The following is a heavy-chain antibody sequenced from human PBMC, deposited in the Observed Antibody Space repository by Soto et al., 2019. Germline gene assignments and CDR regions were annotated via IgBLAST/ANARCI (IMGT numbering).Heavy chain of an antibody. J-gene: IGHJ4*02. Sequence: GGSLSLSCAASGFTFSDYYMSWIRPAPGKGLEWVSYISSSGSTIYYADSVKGRFTISRDNAKNSLYLQMDSLRAEDTAVYYCARGYGYCSSTSCYDFDYWGQGTLVTVSS. CDR3: ARGYGYCSSTSCYDFDY. CDR2: ISSSGSTI. CDR1: GFTFSDYY. V-gene: IGHV3-11*01. D-gene: IGHD2-2*03.